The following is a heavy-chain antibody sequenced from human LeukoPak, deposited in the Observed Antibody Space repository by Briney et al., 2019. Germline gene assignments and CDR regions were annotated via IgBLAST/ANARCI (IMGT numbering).Heavy chain of an antibody. CDR3: ARDPDVTGTTVPNWFDP. CDR1: GYSISSGYY. J-gene: IGHJ5*02. D-gene: IGHD1-20*01. V-gene: IGHV4-38-2*02. CDR2: IYHSGST. Sequence: SETLSLTCAVSGYSISSGYYWGWIRQPPGKGLEWIGSIYHSGSTYYNPSLKSRVTISVDTSKNQFSLKLSSVTAADTAAYYCARDPDVTGTTVPNWFDPWGQGTLVTVSS.